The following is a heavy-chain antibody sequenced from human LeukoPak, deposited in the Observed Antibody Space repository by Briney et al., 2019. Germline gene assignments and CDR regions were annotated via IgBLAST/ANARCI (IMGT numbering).Heavy chain of an antibody. J-gene: IGHJ4*02. Sequence: PSETLSLTCTVSGGSISSSSYYWGWIRQPPGKGLEWIGSIYYSGSTYYNPSLKSRVTISVDTSKNQFSLKLSSVTAADTAVYYCARVYGSGARFDYWGKGTLVTVSS. CDR2: IYYSGST. V-gene: IGHV4-39*07. D-gene: IGHD3-10*01. CDR1: GGSISSSSYY. CDR3: ARVYGSGARFDY.